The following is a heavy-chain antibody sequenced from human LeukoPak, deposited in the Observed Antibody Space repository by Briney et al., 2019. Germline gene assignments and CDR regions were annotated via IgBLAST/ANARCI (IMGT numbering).Heavy chain of an antibody. CDR1: GYTFTIYA. CDR3: ARPRIGYCTNGVCYTSWFDP. Sequence: ASVKVSCKASGYTFTIYAMHWVRQAPGQRLEWMGWINAGNGNTKYSQKFQGRVTITRDTSASTAYMELSSLRSEDTAVYYCARPRIGYCTNGVCYTSWFDPWGQGTLVTVSS. D-gene: IGHD2-8*01. J-gene: IGHJ5*02. CDR2: INAGNGNT. V-gene: IGHV1-3*01.